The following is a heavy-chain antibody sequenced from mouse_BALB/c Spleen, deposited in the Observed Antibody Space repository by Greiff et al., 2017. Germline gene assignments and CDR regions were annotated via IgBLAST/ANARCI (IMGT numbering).Heavy chain of an antibody. CDR2: IRNKANGYTT. V-gene: IGHV7-3*02. CDR1: GFTFTDYY. CDR3: TRDGNYLDC. J-gene: IGHJ2*01. Sequence: EVQLVESGGGLVQPGGSLRLSCATSGFTFTDYYMSWVRQPPGKALEWLGFIRNKANGYTTEYSASVKGRFTISRDNSQSILYLQMNTLRAEDSATYHCTRDGNYLDCWGRGTTLTVST.